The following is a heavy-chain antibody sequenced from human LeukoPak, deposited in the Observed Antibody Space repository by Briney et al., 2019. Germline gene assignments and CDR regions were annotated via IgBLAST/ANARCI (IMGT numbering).Heavy chain of an antibody. J-gene: IGHJ5*02. CDR2: MNPNSGNT. V-gene: IGHV1-8*01. Sequence: ASVKVSCKASGYTFTSYDINWVRHATGQGLEWMGWMNPNSGNTGNAQKFQGRVTMTRNTSISTAYMELSSLRSEDTAVYYCARGPGYSSGWYWFDPWGQGTLVTVSS. CDR1: GYTFTSYD. D-gene: IGHD6-19*01. CDR3: ARGPGYSSGWYWFDP.